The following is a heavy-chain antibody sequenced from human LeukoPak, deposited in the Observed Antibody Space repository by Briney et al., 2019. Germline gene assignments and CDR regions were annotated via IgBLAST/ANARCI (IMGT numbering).Heavy chain of an antibody. Sequence: PGGSLRLSCAASGFTFSSYGMHWVRQAPGKGLEWVAVISYDGSNKYYADSVKGRFTISRDNSKNTLYLQMNSLRAEDTAVYYCAKGPEIATYYDILTGYSPGASDIWGQGTMVTVSS. CDR2: ISYDGSNK. J-gene: IGHJ3*02. V-gene: IGHV3-30*18. CDR3: AKGPEIATYYDILTGYSPGASDI. D-gene: IGHD3-9*01. CDR1: GFTFSSYG.